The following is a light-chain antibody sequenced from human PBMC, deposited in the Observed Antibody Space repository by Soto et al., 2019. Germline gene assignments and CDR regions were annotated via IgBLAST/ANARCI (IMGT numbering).Light chain of an antibody. CDR2: KAS. CDR1: QGISTW. Sequence: DIQMTQSPSTLSAAVGDRVTITCRASQGISTWLACYQQKPGKAPKLLIYKASSLEGGVPSRFSGSGSGTEFNITVISLQPDYFATYYCQQYNTYPLTFGGGTTLEIK. CDR3: QQYNTYPLT. V-gene: IGKV1-5*03. J-gene: IGKJ4*01.